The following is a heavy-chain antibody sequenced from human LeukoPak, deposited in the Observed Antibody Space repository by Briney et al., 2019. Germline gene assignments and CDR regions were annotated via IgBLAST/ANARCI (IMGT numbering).Heavy chain of an antibody. V-gene: IGHV3-23*01. CDR1: GFTFSSYA. CDR3: AKLHSVTPHY. J-gene: IGHJ4*02. Sequence: GASLRLSCAASGFTFSSYAMSWVRQAPGKGLEWVSAISGSGGSTYYADSVKGRFTISRDNSKDTLYLQMNSLRAEDTAVYYCAKLHSVTPHYWGQGTLVTVSS. D-gene: IGHD4-17*01. CDR2: ISGSGGST.